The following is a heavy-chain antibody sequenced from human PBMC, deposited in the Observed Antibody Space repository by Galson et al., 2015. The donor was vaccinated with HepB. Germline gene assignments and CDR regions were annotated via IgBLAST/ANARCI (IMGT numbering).Heavy chain of an antibody. J-gene: IGHJ6*02. CDR1: GYTFTGYY. V-gene: IGHV1-2*04. CDR3: ARDRFSWQLASEHYGMDV. D-gene: IGHD6-6*01. Sequence: SVKVSCKASGYTFTGYYMHWVRQAPGQGLEWMGWINPNSGGTNYAQKFQGWVTMTRDTSISTAYMELSRPRSDDTAVYYCARDRFSWQLASEHYGMDVWGQGTTVTVSS. CDR2: INPNSGGT.